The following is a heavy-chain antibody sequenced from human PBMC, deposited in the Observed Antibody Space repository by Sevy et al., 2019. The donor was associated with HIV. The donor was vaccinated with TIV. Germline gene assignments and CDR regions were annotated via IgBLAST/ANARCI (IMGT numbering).Heavy chain of an antibody. D-gene: IGHD1-20*01. Sequence: SETLSLTCSVSGGSITTGPYYWAWIRQSPGKGPEWLGSMYGTVEPNGNTYYNPTLKTRIGMSMDKSNNRFALSLRSVIAADTAVYFCAESLKAWYDFPAFDHWGQGIPVTVSS. V-gene: IGHV4-39*02. CDR2: MYGTVEPNGNT. CDR1: GGSITTGPYY. CDR3: AESLKAWYDFPAFDH. J-gene: IGHJ4*02.